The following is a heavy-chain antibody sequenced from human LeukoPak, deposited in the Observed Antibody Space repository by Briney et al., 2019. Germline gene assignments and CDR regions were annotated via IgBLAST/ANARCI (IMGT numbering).Heavy chain of an antibody. CDR2: INHSGST. CDR1: GGSFSGYY. CDR3: ARGGTIFGVVIIYRGFDY. J-gene: IGHJ4*02. Sequence: SETLSLTCAVYGGSFSGYYWSWIRQPPGKGLEWIGEINHSGSTNYNPSLKSRVTTSVDTSKHQFSLKLSSVTAADTAVYYCARGGTIFGVVIIYRGFDYWGQGTLVTVSS. D-gene: IGHD3-3*01. V-gene: IGHV4-34*01.